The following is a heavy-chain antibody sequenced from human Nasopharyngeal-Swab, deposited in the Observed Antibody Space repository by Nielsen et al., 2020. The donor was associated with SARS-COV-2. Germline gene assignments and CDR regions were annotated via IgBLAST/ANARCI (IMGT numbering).Heavy chain of an antibody. CDR2: IYHSGST. V-gene: IGHV4-59*12. CDR3: TRGGAWRFDY. D-gene: IGHD3-16*01. J-gene: IGHJ4*02. Sequence: SETLSLTCTLSGGSISSYYWSWIRQPPGKGLEWIGEIYHSGSTNYNPSLKSRVTISVDTSKNQFSLMLSFVTAADTAMYSCTRGGAWRFDYWGQGTLVTVSS. CDR1: GGSISSYY.